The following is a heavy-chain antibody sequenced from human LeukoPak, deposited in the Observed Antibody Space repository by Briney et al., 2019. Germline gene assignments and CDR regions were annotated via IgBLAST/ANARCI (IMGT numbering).Heavy chain of an antibody. V-gene: IGHV1-18*01. Sequence: ASVKVSCKASGYTFTSYGISWVRQALGQGLEWMGWISAYNGNTNYAQKLQGRVTMTTDTSTSTAYMELRSLRSDDTAVYYCARDLRYYDSSGHQGLFDYWGQGTLVTVSS. J-gene: IGHJ4*02. CDR2: ISAYNGNT. D-gene: IGHD3-22*01. CDR3: ARDLRYYDSSGHQGLFDY. CDR1: GYTFTSYG.